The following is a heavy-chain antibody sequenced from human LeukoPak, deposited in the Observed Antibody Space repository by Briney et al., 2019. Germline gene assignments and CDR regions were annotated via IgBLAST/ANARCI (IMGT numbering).Heavy chain of an antibody. CDR3: ARVHSGSYYSRRAMGSNWFDP. Sequence: PGGSLRLSCAASGFTFSSYSMNWVRQAPGKGLEWVSYISSSSSTIYYVDSVKGRFTISRDNAKNSLYLQMNSLRAEDTAVYYCARVHSGSYYSRRAMGSNWFDPWGQGTLVTVSS. D-gene: IGHD1-26*01. J-gene: IGHJ5*02. CDR1: GFTFSSYS. V-gene: IGHV3-48*04. CDR2: ISSSSSTI.